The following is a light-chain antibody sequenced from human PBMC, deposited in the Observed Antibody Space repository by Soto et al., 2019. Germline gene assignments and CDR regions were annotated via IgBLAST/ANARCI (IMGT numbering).Light chain of an antibody. J-gene: IGKJ1*01. V-gene: IGKV3-20*01. Sequence: EIVLTQSPDTLSLSPGERATLSCRASQSISSGYLAWYQQKPGQTPRVLIYHTSSRATGIPARFSGSGSARDFTLTISRLEPEDFAVYYCHQYGSSPRPFGQGTKVDNK. CDR2: HTS. CDR3: HQYGSSPRP. CDR1: QSISSGY.